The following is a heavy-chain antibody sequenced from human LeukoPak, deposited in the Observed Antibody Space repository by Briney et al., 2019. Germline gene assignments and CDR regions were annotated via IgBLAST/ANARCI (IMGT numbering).Heavy chain of an antibody. J-gene: IGHJ4*02. CDR1: GDSVSSGNYY. Sequence: SETLSLTCTVSGDSVSSGNYYWSWIRQPAGKGLEWIGRMHSSGSTKYNSSLKSRVTISVDTSKNQLSLKLSSVTAADTAVYYCARRSVAYSYDSSGYSPVYYFDYWGQGTLVTVSS. CDR3: ARRSVAYSYDSSGYSPVYYFDY. V-gene: IGHV4-61*02. CDR2: MHSSGST. D-gene: IGHD3-22*01.